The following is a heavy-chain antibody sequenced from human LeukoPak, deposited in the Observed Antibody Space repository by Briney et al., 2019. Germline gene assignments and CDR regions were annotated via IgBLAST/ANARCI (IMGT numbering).Heavy chain of an antibody. V-gene: IGHV4-30-2*01. CDR2: IYHSGST. CDR3: ARVMGPYDSSGYYYFDY. D-gene: IGHD3-22*01. J-gene: IGHJ4*02. CDR1: GGSISSGGYS. Sequence: TLSLTCAVSGGSISSGGYSWSWIRQPPGKGLEWIGYIYHSGSTYYNPSLKSRVTISVDRSKNQFSLKLSSVTAADTAVYYCARVMGPYDSSGYYYFDYWGQGTLVTVSS.